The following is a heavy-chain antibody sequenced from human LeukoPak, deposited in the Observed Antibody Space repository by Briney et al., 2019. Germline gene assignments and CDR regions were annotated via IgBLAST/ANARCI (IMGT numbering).Heavy chain of an antibody. D-gene: IGHD3-22*01. CDR2: INHSGST. Sequence: SETLSLTCAVYGGSFSGYYWSWIRQPPGKGLEWIGEINHSGSTNYNPFLKSRVTISVDTSKNQFSLKLSSVAAADTAVYYCARQDYDSSGYYYAYYFDYWGQGTLVTVSS. CDR3: ARQDYDSSGYYYAYYFDY. J-gene: IGHJ4*02. CDR1: GGSFSGYY. V-gene: IGHV4-34*01.